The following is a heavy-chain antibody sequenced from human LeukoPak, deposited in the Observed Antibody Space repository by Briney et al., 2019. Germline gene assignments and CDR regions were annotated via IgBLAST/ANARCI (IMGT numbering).Heavy chain of an antibody. CDR3: AKVTSGSYFPPTDAFDI. J-gene: IGHJ3*02. CDR2: ISGSGGST. D-gene: IGHD1-26*01. V-gene: IGHV3-23*01. Sequence: GGSLRLSCAASGFIFSSYGMSWVRQAPGKGLEWVSAISGSGGSTYYADSVKGRFTISRDNSKNTLYLQMNSLRAEDTAVYCCAKVTSGSYFPPTDAFDIWGQGTMVTVSS. CDR1: GFIFSSYG.